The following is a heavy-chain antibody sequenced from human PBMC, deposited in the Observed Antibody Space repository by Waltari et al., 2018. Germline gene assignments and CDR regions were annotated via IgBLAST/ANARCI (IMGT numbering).Heavy chain of an antibody. CDR3: ARGDIVVVVAATNDY. V-gene: IGHV1-2*06. D-gene: IGHD2-15*01. CDR2: INPNSGGT. J-gene: IGHJ4*02. CDR1: GYTFTGYY. Sequence: QVQLVQSGAEVKKPGASVKVSCKASGYTFTGYYMHWVRQAPGQGLEWMGRINPNSGGTNYAQKVQGRGTMTRDTSISTAYMELSRLRSDDTAVYYCARGDIVVVVAATNDYWGQGTLVTVSS.